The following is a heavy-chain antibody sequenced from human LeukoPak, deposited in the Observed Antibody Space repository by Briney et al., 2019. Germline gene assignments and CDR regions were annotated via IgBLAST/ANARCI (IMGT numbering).Heavy chain of an antibody. J-gene: IGHJ3*02. CDR3: ARGTLRYFDWSLFGGTDAFDI. V-gene: IGHV1-18*01. CDR1: GSSFTTYR. D-gene: IGHD3-9*01. Sequence: GASVKVSCKASGSSFTTYRISWVRQAPGQGLEWMGWISVYNGHTNYAQKFQGRVTMSTDTSTSTAYMELRSLRSDDTAVYYCARGTLRYFDWSLFGGTDAFDIWGQGTMVTVSS. CDR2: ISVYNGHT.